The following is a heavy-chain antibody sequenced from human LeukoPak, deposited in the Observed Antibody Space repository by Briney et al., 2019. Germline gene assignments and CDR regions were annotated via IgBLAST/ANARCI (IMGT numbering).Heavy chain of an antibody. CDR1: GFTFSYYS. CDR2: IGSSSSTI. J-gene: IGHJ6*02. CDR3: ARDRTGIAALYYYYYGMDV. Sequence: TGGSLRLSCAASGFTFSYYSMNWVRQAPGKGLEWVSYIGSSSSTIYYADSVKGRFTISRDNAKNSLYLQMNSLRAEDTAVYYCARDRTGIAALYYYYYGMDVWGQGTTVTVSS. V-gene: IGHV3-48*04. D-gene: IGHD6-13*01.